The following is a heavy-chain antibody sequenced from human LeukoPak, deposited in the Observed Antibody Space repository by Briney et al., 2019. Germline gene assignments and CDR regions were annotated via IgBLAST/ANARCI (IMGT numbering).Heavy chain of an antibody. J-gene: IGHJ6*02. CDR2: IYYSGST. V-gene: IGHV4-59*01. D-gene: IGHD3-10*01. Sequence: SETLSLTCTVSGGSISSYYWSWIRQPPGKGLEWLGYIYYSGSTNYNPSLKSRVTISVDTSKNQFSLKLSSVTAADTAVYYCARGAPHYYGSGTPPYYGMDVWGQGTTVTVSS. CDR3: ARGAPHYYGSGTPPYYGMDV. CDR1: GGSISSYY.